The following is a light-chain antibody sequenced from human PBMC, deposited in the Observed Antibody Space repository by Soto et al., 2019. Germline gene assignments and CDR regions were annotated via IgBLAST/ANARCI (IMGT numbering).Light chain of an antibody. Sequence: QSALMQPPCASGSPGQSVTISCTGTSSDVGGYDYVSWYQHHPGKVPKLMIYEVSKRPSGVPDRFSGSKSGNTASLTVSGLQTEDEADYYCSSYAGSNNFEVVGGGTKLTV. V-gene: IGLV2-8*01. CDR2: EVS. CDR3: SSYAGSNNFEV. J-gene: IGLJ2*01. CDR1: SSDVGGYDY.